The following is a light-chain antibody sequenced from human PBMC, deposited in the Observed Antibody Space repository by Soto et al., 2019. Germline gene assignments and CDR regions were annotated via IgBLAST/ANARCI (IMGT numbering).Light chain of an antibody. Sequence: DIQMTQSPSTLSASVGDRVTITCRASQSISSWLAWYQQKPGKAPKLLIYKASTLKSGVPSRFSGSGSGTEFTLTISSLQPEDFATYYCQHLNSYPFTFGGGTKV. J-gene: IGKJ4*01. CDR2: KAS. V-gene: IGKV1-5*03. CDR3: QHLNSYPFT. CDR1: QSISSW.